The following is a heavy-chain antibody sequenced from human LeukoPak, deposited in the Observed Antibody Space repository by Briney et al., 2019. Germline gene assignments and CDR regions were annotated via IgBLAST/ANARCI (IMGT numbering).Heavy chain of an antibody. CDR2: IRIDSGNT. J-gene: IGHJ4*02. D-gene: IGHD5-24*01. V-gene: IGHV3-48*01. CDR1: GFTFSDYS. Sequence: PGGSLRLSCAASGFTFSDYSMNWVRQAPGKGLEGISYIRIDSGNTNYADSVKGRFTISGDKAKNSLYLQMNSLRVEDTALYYCARDYKYAFDNWGQGTLVTVSS. CDR3: ARDYKYAFDN.